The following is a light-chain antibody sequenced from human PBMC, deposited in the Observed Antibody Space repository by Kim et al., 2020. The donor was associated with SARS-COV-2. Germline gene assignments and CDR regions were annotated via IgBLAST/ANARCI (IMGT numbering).Light chain of an antibody. CDR2: DAS. J-gene: IGKJ5*01. CDR3: QQRSDWPLT. V-gene: IGKV3-11*01. Sequence: EIVLTQSPATLSLSPGERATLSCRASQSVSSYLAWYQQKPGQAPRLLIYDASNRATDIPARFSGSGSGTDFTLTISNLEPEDFAVYYCQQRSDWPLTFGQGTRLEIK. CDR1: QSVSSY.